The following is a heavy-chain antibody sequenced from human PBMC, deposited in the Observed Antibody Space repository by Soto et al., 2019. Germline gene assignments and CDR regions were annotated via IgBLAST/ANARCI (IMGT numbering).Heavy chain of an antibody. J-gene: IGHJ5*02. CDR2: ISSSGSTI. V-gene: IGHV3-48*03. Sequence: PGGSLRLSCAASGFTFSSYEMNWVRQAPGKGLEWVSYISSSGSTIYYADSVKGRFTISRDNAKNSLYLQMNSLRAEDTAVYYCARVKTVGIAALGQGWFDPWGQGTLVTVSS. D-gene: IGHD6-13*01. CDR3: ARVKTVGIAALGQGWFDP. CDR1: GFTFSSYE.